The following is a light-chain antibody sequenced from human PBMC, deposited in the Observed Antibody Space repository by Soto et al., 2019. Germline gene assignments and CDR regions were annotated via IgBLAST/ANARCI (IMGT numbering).Light chain of an antibody. J-gene: IGKJ2*01. Sequence: EIVLTQSPGTLSLSPGERATLSCRASQSVSSTSLAWYQQKPGQAPRLLIYGASSRATGIPDRFSGSGSGTDLSLTISRLEPEDFAVYYCQQYGSSPPKYTFGQGTKLEIK. CDR1: QSVSSTS. CDR2: GAS. V-gene: IGKV3-20*01. CDR3: QQYGSSPPKYT.